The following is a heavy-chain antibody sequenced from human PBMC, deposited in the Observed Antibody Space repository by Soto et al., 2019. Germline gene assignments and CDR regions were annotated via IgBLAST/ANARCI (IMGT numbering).Heavy chain of an antibody. CDR2: IYFRGNS. Sequence: QVQLQESGPGLVKPSQTLSVTCTVSGDSITSSPYYWSWVRQLPGRGLEWIGYIYFRGNSYYNPSLKSRVTISLDRSKNQFSLELNSVTAADTAVYYCARSGGSNSWYGVFDFWGHGTLVNVSS. V-gene: IGHV4-30-4*01. J-gene: IGHJ4*01. D-gene: IGHD2-15*01. CDR3: ARSGGSNSWYGVFDF. CDR1: GDSITSSPYY.